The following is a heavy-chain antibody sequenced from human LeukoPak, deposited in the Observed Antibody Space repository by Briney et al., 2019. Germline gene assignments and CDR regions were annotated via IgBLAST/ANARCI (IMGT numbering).Heavy chain of an antibody. J-gene: IGHJ4*02. CDR2: IKSKTDGGTT. Sequence: PGGSLRLSCAASGFTFSNAWMTWVRQAPGKGLEWVGRIKSKTDGGTTDYAAAVKGRFTMSRDDSKNMLYLQMNSLKTEDTAVYYCATDIRQYYFDSSGYWGQGTLVTVSS. V-gene: IGHV3-15*01. CDR1: GFTFSNAW. CDR3: ATDIRQYYFDSSGY. D-gene: IGHD3-22*01.